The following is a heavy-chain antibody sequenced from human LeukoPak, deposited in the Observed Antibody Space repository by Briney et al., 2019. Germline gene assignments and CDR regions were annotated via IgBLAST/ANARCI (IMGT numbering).Heavy chain of an antibody. V-gene: IGHV4-39*01. CDR1: GGSISSSSYY. J-gene: IGHJ4*02. CDR2: VYYSGST. Sequence: PSETLSLTCTVSGGSISSSSYYWDWIRQPPGKGLEWIGSVYYSGSTYYNPSLKSRVTISVDTSKNQFSLKLSSVTATDTAVYYCARLTGGLATVTRHFDYWGQGTLVTVSS. D-gene: IGHD4-17*01. CDR3: ARLTGGLATVTRHFDY.